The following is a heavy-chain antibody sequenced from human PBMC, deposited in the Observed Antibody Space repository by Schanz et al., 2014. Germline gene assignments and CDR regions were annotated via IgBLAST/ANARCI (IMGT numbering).Heavy chain of an antibody. V-gene: IGHV3-30-3*01. CDR3: AKDSTHIDIVLVPTAIDY. Sequence: QVQLVESGGGVVQPGRSLRLSCAAYGFTLSSYAMHWVRQAPGKGLEWVAVISYDGSNKYYAGSVKGRFTISRDNSKNTLYLHMNTLRSEDTAVYYCAKDSTHIDIVLVPTAIDYWGQGTLVTVSS. J-gene: IGHJ4*02. D-gene: IGHD2-2*01. CDR2: ISYDGSNK. CDR1: GFTLSSYA.